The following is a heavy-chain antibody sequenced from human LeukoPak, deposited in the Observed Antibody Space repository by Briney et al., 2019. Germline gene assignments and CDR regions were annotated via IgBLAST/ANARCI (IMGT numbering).Heavy chain of an antibody. V-gene: IGHV4-34*01. Sequence: AETVPLTCAVYGGSFSGYYWSWIRQPPGKGLEWIGEINHSGSTNYNPSLKSRVTISVDTSKNQFSLKLSSVTAADTAVYYCARGLPRDYDSSGYYYYGMNVWGQGTTDPVSS. CDR3: ARGLPRDYDSSGYYYYGMNV. CDR1: GGSFSGYY. D-gene: IGHD3-22*01. J-gene: IGHJ6*02. CDR2: INHSGST.